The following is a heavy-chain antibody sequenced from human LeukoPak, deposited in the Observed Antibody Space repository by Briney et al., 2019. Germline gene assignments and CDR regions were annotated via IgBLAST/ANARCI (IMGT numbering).Heavy chain of an antibody. Sequence: SETLSLTCTVSGGSISSSSYYWGWIRQPPGKGLEWIGSIYYSGSTYYNPSLKSRVTISVDTSKNQFSLKLSSVTAADTAVYYCARIVGAGFDPWGQGTLVTVSS. J-gene: IGHJ5*02. CDR3: ARIVGAGFDP. V-gene: IGHV4-39*01. CDR1: GGSISSSSYY. D-gene: IGHD1-26*01. CDR2: IYYSGST.